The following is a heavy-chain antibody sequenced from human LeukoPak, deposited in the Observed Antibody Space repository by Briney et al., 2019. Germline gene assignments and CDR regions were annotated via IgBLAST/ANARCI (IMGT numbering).Heavy chain of an antibody. CDR2: MNPNGGNT. V-gene: IGHV1-8*01. D-gene: IGHD3-3*01. CDR1: GCTFTSYD. Sequence: ASVKVSCKASGCTFTSYDINWVRQATGQGLEWMGWMNPNGGNTGYAQKFQGRVTMTRNTSISTAYMELSSLRSEDTAVYYCARFHSSSFWSGYYTFDYWGQGTLVTVSS. CDR3: ARFHSSSFWSGYYTFDY. J-gene: IGHJ4*02.